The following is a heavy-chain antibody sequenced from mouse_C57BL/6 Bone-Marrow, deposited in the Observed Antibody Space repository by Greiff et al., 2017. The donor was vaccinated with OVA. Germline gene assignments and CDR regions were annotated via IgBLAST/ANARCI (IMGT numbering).Heavy chain of an antibody. D-gene: IGHD2-1*01. CDR3: ATIYYGYFDD. Sequence: EVKVVESGAGLVQPGASLKLSCESNEYEFPSHYMSWVRKTPEKRLELVAAINRDGGSTYYPDTMERPFTISRDNTKKTLYLQLSSLRSEDTAVYYCATIYYGYFDDWGQGTTLTVSS. J-gene: IGHJ2*01. CDR1: EYEFPSHY. V-gene: IGHV5-2*01. CDR2: INRDGGST.